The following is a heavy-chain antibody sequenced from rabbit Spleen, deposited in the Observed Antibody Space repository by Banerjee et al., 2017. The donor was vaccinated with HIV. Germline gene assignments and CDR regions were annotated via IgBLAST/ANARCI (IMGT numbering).Heavy chain of an antibody. CDR3: ARDGAGGSYFAL. Sequence: QEQLVESGGGLVKPGASLTLTCTASGFDFSSNHYMCWVRQAPGKGLEWIACIEGGNSAFSDFASWAKGRFAISKTSSTTVTLQMTSLTAADTATYFCARDGAGGSYFALWGPGTLVTVS. CDR2: IEGGNSAFS. V-gene: IGHV1S45*01. J-gene: IGHJ4*01. D-gene: IGHD8-1*01. CDR1: GFDFSSNHY.